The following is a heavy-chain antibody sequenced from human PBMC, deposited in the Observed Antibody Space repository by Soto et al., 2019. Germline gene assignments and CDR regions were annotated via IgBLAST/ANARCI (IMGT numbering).Heavy chain of an antibody. CDR2: INPSGGST. CDR3: ARKFWSGYFDY. Sequence: QVQLVQSGAEVKKPGASVKVSCKASGYTFTSYYMHWVRQAPGQGLEWMGIINPSGGSTSYAQKFKGRVTMTRDTSTSTVYMELSSLRSEDTAVYYCARKFWSGYFDYWGQGTLVTVSS. D-gene: IGHD3-3*01. CDR1: GYTFTSYY. J-gene: IGHJ4*02. V-gene: IGHV1-46*01.